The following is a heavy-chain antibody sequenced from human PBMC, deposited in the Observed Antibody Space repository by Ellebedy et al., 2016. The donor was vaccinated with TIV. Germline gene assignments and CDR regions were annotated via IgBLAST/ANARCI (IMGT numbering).Heavy chain of an antibody. J-gene: IGHJ3*02. CDR3: GRYNTALIKGAFDI. CDR2: INRDGSST. V-gene: IGHV3-74*01. CDR1: GFTFSSYW. Sequence: GGSLRLSCAASGFTFSSYWMHWVRQAPGKGLVWVSRINRDGSSTNYADSVKGRFTISRDNAKNTLFLQMNSLRAEDTAVYYCGRYNTALIKGAFDIWGQGTMVTVSS. D-gene: IGHD5-18*01.